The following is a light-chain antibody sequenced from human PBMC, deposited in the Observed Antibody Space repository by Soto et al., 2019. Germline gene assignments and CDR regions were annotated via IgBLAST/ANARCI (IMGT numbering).Light chain of an antibody. CDR3: QQYGSSPLT. J-gene: IGKJ4*01. Sequence: EIVWTQPPGILSLSPGSSSTSSGMASPSVSNNYLAWYQQKPGQAPRLLIYGASNRATGIPARFSGSGSGTDFTLTISRLHPEDFAVYYCQQYGSSPLTFGGGTRVEIK. V-gene: IGKV3-20*01. CDR1: PSVSNNY. CDR2: GAS.